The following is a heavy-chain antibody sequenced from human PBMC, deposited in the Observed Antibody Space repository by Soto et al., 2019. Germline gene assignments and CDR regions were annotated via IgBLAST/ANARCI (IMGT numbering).Heavy chain of an antibody. CDR2: IYYSGST. CDR1: GGSISSGGYY. CDR3: ARVSAYCSSTSCYAGPDGGFDP. Sequence: SETLSLTCTFSGGSISSGGYYWSWIRQHPGKGLESIGYIYYSGSTYYNPSLKSRVTISVDTSKNQFSLKLSSVTAADTAVYYCARVSAYCSSTSCYAGPDGGFDPWGQGTLVSVSS. D-gene: IGHD2-2*01. J-gene: IGHJ5*02. V-gene: IGHV4-31*03.